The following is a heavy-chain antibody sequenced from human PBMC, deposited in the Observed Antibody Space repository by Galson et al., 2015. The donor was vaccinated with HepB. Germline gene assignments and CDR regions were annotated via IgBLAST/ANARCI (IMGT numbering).Heavy chain of an antibody. V-gene: IGHV4-34*01. CDR2: INHTGST. J-gene: IGHJ4*02. D-gene: IGHD3-10*01. CDR1: GGSFSGYF. Sequence: ETLSLTCAVYGGSFSGYFWSWIRQPPGKGLEWIGEINHTGSTNYNPSLTSRVTISVDTSKNQFSLKLNSVTAADTAVYYCARGATVRGVILLSLDYWGQGTLVTVSS. CDR3: ARGATVRGVILLSLDY.